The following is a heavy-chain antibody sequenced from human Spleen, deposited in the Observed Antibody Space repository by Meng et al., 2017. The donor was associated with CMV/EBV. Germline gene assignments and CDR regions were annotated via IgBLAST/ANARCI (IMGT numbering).Heavy chain of an antibody. V-gene: IGHV3-23*03. CDR1: GFTFSSYA. D-gene: IGHD3-22*01. Sequence: ETLSLTCAASGFTFSSYAMNWVRQAPGKGLEWVSIIYAGGTKTYYADSVKGRFTISRDNSKNTLYLQMNSLRPEDTAAYYCAKGDDTKAIDYWGQGTLVTVSS. CDR3: AKGDDTKAIDY. J-gene: IGHJ4*02. CDR2: IYAGGTKT.